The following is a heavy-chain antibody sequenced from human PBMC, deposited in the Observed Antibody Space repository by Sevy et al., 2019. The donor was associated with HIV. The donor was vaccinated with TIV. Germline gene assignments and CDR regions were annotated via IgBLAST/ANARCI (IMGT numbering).Heavy chain of an antibody. V-gene: IGHV3-23*01. CDR2: ISGSGGST. Sequence: GGSLRLSCAASGFTFSSYAMSWVRQAPGKGLEWVSAISGSGGSTYYADSVKGRFTISRDNSKNRLYLQMNSLRAEDTAVSYCARAGSGYDSAREYYFDYWGQGTLVTVSS. D-gene: IGHD5-12*01. CDR1: GFTFSSYA. J-gene: IGHJ4*02. CDR3: ARAGSGYDSAREYYFDY.